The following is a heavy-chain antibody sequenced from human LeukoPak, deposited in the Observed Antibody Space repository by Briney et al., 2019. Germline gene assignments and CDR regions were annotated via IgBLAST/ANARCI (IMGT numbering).Heavy chain of an antibody. V-gene: IGHV1-2*02. J-gene: IGHJ3*02. CDR2: INANSGGT. Sequence: ASVKVSCKASGHTFTGYYMHWVRQATGQGLEWMGWINANSGGTNYAQKFQGRVTMTRDTSISTAYMELSRLRSDDTAVYYCASKWVTYYYNSSYYHYPTDVFDIWGQGTMVTVSS. CDR3: ASKWVTYYYNSSYYHYPTDVFDI. D-gene: IGHD3-22*01. CDR1: GHTFTGYY.